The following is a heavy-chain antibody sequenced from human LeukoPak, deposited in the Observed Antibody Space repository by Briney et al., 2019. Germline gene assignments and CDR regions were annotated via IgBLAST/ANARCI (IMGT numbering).Heavy chain of an antibody. V-gene: IGHV3-23*01. Sequence: PGGSLRLSCAASGFTFSSYAMSWVRQDPGRGLEWVSAISGNGGYTWYADSMKGRFTISRDNSKNTLYLQMSSLRAEDTAVYYCAKGPIAAAGTFDYWGQGTLVTVSS. CDR1: GFTFSSYA. CDR3: AKGPIAAAGTFDY. CDR2: ISGNGGYT. D-gene: IGHD6-25*01. J-gene: IGHJ4*02.